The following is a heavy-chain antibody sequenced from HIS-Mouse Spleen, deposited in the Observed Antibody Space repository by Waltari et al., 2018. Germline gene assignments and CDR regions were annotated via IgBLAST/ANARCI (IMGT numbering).Heavy chain of an antibody. J-gene: IGHJ2*01. CDR1: GGSISSGDYY. V-gene: IGHV4-30-4*01. CDR3: ARGERGWKNWYFDL. Sequence: QLQLQESGPGLVKPSETLSLTCTVSGGSISSGDYYWSWIGQPPGKGLEWIGYIYYSGSTYYNPSLKSRVTISVDTSKNQFSLKLSSVTAADTAVYYCARGERGWKNWYFDLWGRGTLVTVSS. D-gene: IGHD1-1*01. CDR2: IYYSGST.